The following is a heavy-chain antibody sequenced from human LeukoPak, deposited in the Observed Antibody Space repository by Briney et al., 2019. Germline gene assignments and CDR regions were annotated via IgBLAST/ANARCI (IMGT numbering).Heavy chain of an antibody. J-gene: IGHJ4*02. D-gene: IGHD3-10*01. CDR2: MSGSGGST. CDR1: GFTFSTYA. V-gene: IGHV3-23*01. Sequence: GGSLRLSCAASGFTFSTYAMSWVRQAPGKGLEWVSAMSGSGGSTYYADSVKGRFTISRDNPKNTLYLQVNSLRVEDTAVYYCATSNYGSGSFSYRDYWGQGTLVTVSS. CDR3: ATSNYGSGSFSYRDY.